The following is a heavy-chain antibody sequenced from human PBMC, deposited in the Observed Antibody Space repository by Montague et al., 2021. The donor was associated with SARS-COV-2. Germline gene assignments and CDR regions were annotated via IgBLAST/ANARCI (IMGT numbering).Heavy chain of an antibody. CDR3: AESSLLWFGRPFDF. D-gene: IGHD3-10*01. J-gene: IGHJ4*02. Sequence: SLRLSCAASGFTFSDYYMSWIRQAPGKGLEWVSYISNSGSYTNYADSVKGRFTISRDNAENSLYLQMNSLRAEDTAVYYCAESSLLWFGRPFDFWGQGTLVTVSS. V-gene: IGHV3-11*03. CDR1: GFTFSDYY. CDR2: ISNSGSYT.